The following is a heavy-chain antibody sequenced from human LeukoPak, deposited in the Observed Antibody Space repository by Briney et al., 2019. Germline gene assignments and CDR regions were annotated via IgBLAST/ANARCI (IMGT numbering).Heavy chain of an antibody. J-gene: IGHJ4*02. CDR1: GFTFSSYS. Sequence: PGGSLRLSCAASGFTFSSYSMNWVRQAPGKGLEWVSYISSSSSTIYYADSVKGRFTISRDNAKNSLYLQMNSLRAEDTAVYYCARDSGQSAMYYFDYWGQGTLVTVSS. CDR2: ISSSSSTI. D-gene: IGHD5-12*01. CDR3: ARDSGQSAMYYFDY. V-gene: IGHV3-48*01.